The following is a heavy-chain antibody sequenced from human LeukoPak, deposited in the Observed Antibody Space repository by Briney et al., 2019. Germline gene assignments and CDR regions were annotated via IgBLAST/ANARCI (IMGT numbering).Heavy chain of an antibody. D-gene: IGHD3-10*01. CDR2: MNPNSGNT. Sequence: GASVKVSCKASGYTFTSYDINWVRQATGQGLEWMGWMNPNSGNTGYAQKFQGRVTMTRNTSISTAYMELSSLRSEDTAVYYCARGVLVRGATKKKNYYYMDVWGKGTTVTISS. CDR1: GYTFTSYD. J-gene: IGHJ6*03. V-gene: IGHV1-8*01. CDR3: ARGVLVRGATKKKNYYYMDV.